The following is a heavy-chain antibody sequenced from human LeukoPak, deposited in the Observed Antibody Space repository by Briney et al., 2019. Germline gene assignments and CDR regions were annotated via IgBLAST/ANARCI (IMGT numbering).Heavy chain of an antibody. CDR2: ISAYNGNT. D-gene: IGHD3-22*01. J-gene: IGHJ4*02. V-gene: IGHV1-18*01. Sequence: ASVKVSCKASGYTFTSYGISWVRQAPGQGLEWMGWISAYNGNTNYAQKLQGRVTMTTDTSTSTAYMELRSLRSDDTAVYYCALPPMIVPNDELYYFDYWGQGTLVSVSS. CDR3: ALPPMIVPNDELYYFDY. CDR1: GYTFTSYG.